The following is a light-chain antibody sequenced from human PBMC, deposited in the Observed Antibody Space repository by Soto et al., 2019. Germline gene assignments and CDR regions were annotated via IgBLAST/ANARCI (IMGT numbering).Light chain of an antibody. V-gene: IGKV3-11*01. J-gene: IGKJ4*01. CDR2: DAS. CDR3: QQRSDWPLT. Sequence: EIVLTQSPGTLSLSPGERATLSCRASQSVSSYLAWYQQKPGQAPRLLIYDASNRATGIPARFSGSGSGTDFTLTISSLEPEDFAVYYCQQRSDWPLTFGGGTKVDNK. CDR1: QSVSSY.